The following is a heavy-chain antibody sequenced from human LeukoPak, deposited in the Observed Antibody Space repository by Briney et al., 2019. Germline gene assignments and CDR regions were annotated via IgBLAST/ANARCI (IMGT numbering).Heavy chain of an antibody. CDR3: ARPSVGHDAFDI. J-gene: IGHJ3*02. Sequence: PSETLSLTCTVSGGSISSSGYYWGWIRQPPGKGLEWIGSIFYSGTTYYNPSLKSRVTISVDTSKNQFSLKLSSVTAADTAVYYCARPSVGHDAFDIWGQGTMVTVSS. CDR2: IFYSGTT. CDR1: GGSISSSGYY. V-gene: IGHV4-39*01.